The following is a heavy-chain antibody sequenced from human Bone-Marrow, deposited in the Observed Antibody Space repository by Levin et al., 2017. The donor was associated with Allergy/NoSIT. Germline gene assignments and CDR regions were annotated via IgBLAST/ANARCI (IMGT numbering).Heavy chain of an antibody. D-gene: IGHD4-17*01. CDR1: GGPMMTYY. CDR3: ARDRDFGDFDY. Sequence: MPSETLSLTCTVSGGPMMTYYWSWIRQPPGKGLEWIGFISHSGRTNYNPSLKSRVTISVDTSKNQFSLNLNSVTAADTAVYYCARDRDFGDFDYWGQGTLVTVSS. CDR2: ISHSGRT. V-gene: IGHV4-59*01. J-gene: IGHJ4*02.